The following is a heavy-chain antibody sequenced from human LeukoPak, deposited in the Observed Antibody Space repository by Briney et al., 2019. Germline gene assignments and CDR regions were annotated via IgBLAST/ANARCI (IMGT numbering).Heavy chain of an antibody. CDR3: AKGWSSYDAFDI. CDR1: GLTFSTYA. J-gene: IGHJ3*02. CDR2: ITDSGGSA. V-gene: IGHV3-23*01. Sequence: PGGSLRLSCAASGLTFSTYAMSWVRQAPGKGLEWVPAITDSGGSAYYADSVKGRFTISRDNSKNTLYLQMNSLRAEDTAVYYCAKGWSSYDAFDIWGQGTMVTVSS. D-gene: IGHD3-3*01.